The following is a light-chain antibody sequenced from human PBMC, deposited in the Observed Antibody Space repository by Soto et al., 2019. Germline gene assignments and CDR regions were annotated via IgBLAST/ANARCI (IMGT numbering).Light chain of an antibody. V-gene: IGKV1-33*01. CDR1: QGISSW. Sequence: DIQMTQSPSSLSASVGDRVTITCRASQGISSWLAWYQQKPGKAPKLLIYDASNLETGVPSRFSGSGSGTDFTFTISSLQPEDIATYYCQQYRNLVALTFGGGTKVDIK. CDR2: DAS. CDR3: QQYRNLVALT. J-gene: IGKJ4*01.